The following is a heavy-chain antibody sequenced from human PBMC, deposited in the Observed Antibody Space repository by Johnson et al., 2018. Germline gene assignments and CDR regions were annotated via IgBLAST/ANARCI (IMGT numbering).Heavy chain of an antibody. CDR1: GFTVSSNY. CDR2: IYSGGST. CDR3: AASVVTAVFHYYYYRDV. V-gene: IGHV3-66*02. J-gene: IGHJ6*03. D-gene: IGHD2-21*02. Sequence: VQLVESGGALVQPGGSLRLSCAASGFTVSSNYVSWVRQAPGKGLEWVSLIYSGGSTYYADSVKGRFTISRDNSKNTLYLQMNSLRGEDTAVYYCAASVVTAVFHYYYYRDVSGKGTTVTVSS.